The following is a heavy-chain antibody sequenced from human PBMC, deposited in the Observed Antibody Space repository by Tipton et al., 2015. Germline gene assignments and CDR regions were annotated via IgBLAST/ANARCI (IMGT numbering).Heavy chain of an antibody. J-gene: IGHJ4*02. D-gene: IGHD3-3*01. CDR3: VRDRVFFCSGSSDS. CDR2: ISNSGTTT. Sequence: SLRLSCSGSGFTFSNFALHWVRQAPGQGLEYVSAISNSGTTTFYADSVKGRFTISRDNSKNTLYLQMSSLRPEDTAVYFCVRDRVFFCSGSSDSWGQGTLVTVSS. V-gene: IGHV3-64D*08. CDR1: GFTFSNFA.